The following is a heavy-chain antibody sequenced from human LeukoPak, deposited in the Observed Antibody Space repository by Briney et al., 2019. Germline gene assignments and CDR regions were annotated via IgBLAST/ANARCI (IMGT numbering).Heavy chain of an antibody. CDR3: ARGLPLYDYGDYIPLGPFDY. D-gene: IGHD4-17*01. V-gene: IGHV3-33*08. Sequence: GGSLRLSCAASGFTFSSYSMNWVRQAPGKGLEWVAVIWYDGSNKYYADSVKGRFTISRDNSKNTLYLQMNSLRAEDTAVYYCARGLPLYDYGDYIPLGPFDYWGQGTLVTVSS. J-gene: IGHJ4*02. CDR2: IWYDGSNK. CDR1: GFTFSSYS.